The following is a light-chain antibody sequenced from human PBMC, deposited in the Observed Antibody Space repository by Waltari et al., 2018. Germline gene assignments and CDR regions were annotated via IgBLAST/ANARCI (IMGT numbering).Light chain of an antibody. J-gene: IGKJ1*01. Sequence: EVVLTQSPGTLSLSPGEGATLSCRASESVSKFLAWYQQKPGQAPRILIYHASNRASGIPDRFSGRGLETVFSLTISRLEPEDFAVYYCQKYDSLPATFGQGTKVEIK. CDR3: QKYDSLPAT. V-gene: IGKV3-20*01. CDR1: ESVSKF. CDR2: HAS.